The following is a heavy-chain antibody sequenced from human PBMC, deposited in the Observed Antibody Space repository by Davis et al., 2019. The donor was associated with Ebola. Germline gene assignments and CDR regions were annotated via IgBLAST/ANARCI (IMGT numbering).Heavy chain of an antibody. CDR2: ISSSSSYI. CDR1: GFTFSTYN. CDR3: ARDYRPYSSSCYDAFDI. V-gene: IGHV3-21*01. Sequence: GGSLRLSCAASGFTFSTYNMNWVRQAPGKGLEWVSSISSSSSYIYYADSVKGRFTISRDNAKNSLYLQMNSLRAEDTAVYYCARDYRPYSSSCYDAFDIWGQGTMVTVSS. J-gene: IGHJ3*02. D-gene: IGHD6-13*01.